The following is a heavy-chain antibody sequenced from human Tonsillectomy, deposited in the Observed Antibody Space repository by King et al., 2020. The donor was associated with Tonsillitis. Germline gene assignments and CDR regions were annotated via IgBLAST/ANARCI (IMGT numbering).Heavy chain of an antibody. CDR2: ISSSGSTI. J-gene: IGHJ4*02. CDR3: ARVSPHYSSAAIDY. Sequence: VQLVESGGGLEQPGGSLRLSCAVSGFTFSNFEMNWVRQAPGKGLEWVSYISSSGSTIYYADSVKGRFTISRDNAENSLFLQMNGLRAEDTAVYYFARVSPHYSSAAIDYWGQGTLVTVSS. CDR1: GFTFSNFE. V-gene: IGHV3-48*03. D-gene: IGHD6-19*01.